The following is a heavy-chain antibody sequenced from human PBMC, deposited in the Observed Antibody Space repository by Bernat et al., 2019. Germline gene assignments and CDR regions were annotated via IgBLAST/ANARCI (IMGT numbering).Heavy chain of an antibody. V-gene: IGHV4-59*01. CDR3: ASAYSSSWSYGMGV. CDR1: GGSISSYY. J-gene: IGHJ6*02. D-gene: IGHD6-13*01. CDR2: FYYSGST. Sequence: QVQLQESGPGLVKPSETLSLTCTVSGGSISSYYWSWIRQPPGKGLEWIGYFYYSGSTNYNPSPKSRVTISVDTSKSQFSLRLSSVTAADTAVYYCASAYSSSWSYGMGVGGQGTPVTVSS.